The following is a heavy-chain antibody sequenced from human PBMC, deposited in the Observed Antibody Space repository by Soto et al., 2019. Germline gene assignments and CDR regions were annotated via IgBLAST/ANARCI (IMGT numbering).Heavy chain of an antibody. V-gene: IGHV1-69*10. D-gene: IGHD3-22*01. CDR2: IIPILGTA. CDR3: ARVNTYYYDSSGYYYGYYYYGMDV. J-gene: IGHJ6*02. Sequence: SVKVSCKASGGTFSSYAISWVRQAPGQGLEWMGGIIPILGTANYAQKFQGRVTITADKSTSTAYMELSSLRSEDTAVYYCARVNTYYYDSSGYYYGYYYYGMDVWGQGTTVTVSS. CDR1: GGTFSSYA.